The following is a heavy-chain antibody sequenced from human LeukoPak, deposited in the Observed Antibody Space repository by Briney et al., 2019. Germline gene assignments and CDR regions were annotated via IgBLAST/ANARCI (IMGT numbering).Heavy chain of an antibody. CDR1: GFTFSNAW. J-gene: IGHJ4*02. D-gene: IGHD3-10*01. CDR3: ARSMVRGVIDY. CDR2: INSDGSST. V-gene: IGHV3-74*01. Sequence: PGGSLRLSCAASGFTFSNAWMSWVRQAPGKGLVWVARINSDGSSTSYADSVKGRFTISRDNAKNTLYLQMNSLRAEDTAVYYCARSMVRGVIDYWVQGTLVTVSS.